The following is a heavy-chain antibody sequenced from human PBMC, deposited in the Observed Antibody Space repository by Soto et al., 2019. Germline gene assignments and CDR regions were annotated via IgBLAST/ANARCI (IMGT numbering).Heavy chain of an antibody. Sequence: QVQLVESGGGLVKPGGSLRLSCAASGFRFSDNYMSWIRHSPGKGLEGVSYISGSGDYIYYANSVKGRFTISRDNARNSLHLEMASLRVEDTAVYYCARDTYSGGATGIDDWGQGTLVTVSS. V-gene: IGHV3-11*01. CDR1: GFRFSDNY. CDR2: ISGSGDYI. CDR3: ARDTYSGGATGIDD. J-gene: IGHJ4*02. D-gene: IGHD5-12*01.